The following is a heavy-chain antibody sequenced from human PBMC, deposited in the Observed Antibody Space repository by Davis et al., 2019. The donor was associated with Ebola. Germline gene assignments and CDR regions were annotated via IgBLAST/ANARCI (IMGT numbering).Heavy chain of an antibody. CDR1: GFTFSSYS. V-gene: IGHV3-21*04. Sequence: GESLKISCAASGFTFSSYSMNWVRQAPGEGLEWVSSISSSSSYIYYADSVKGRFTISRDNSKNTLYLQMNSLRAEDTAVYYCAKGLLWFGELPLYYFDYWGQGTLVTVSS. CDR3: AKGLLWFGELPLYYFDY. J-gene: IGHJ4*02. CDR2: ISSSSSYI. D-gene: IGHD3-10*01.